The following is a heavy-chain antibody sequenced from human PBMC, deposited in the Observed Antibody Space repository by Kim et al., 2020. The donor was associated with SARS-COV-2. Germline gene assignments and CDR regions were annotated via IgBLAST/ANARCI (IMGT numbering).Heavy chain of an antibody. Sequence: GGSLRLSCAASGFTLSDYYMTWIRRAPGEGLEWISYISTHGNLINYADPVKGRFTISRDKAKNSLYLQMNSLRAEDTAVYYCARFAYSSSWYLDYWGQGTLVTVSS. CDR3: ARFAYSSSWYLDY. CDR1: GFTLSDYY. V-gene: IGHV3-11*01. D-gene: IGHD6-13*01. J-gene: IGHJ4*02. CDR2: ISTHGNLI.